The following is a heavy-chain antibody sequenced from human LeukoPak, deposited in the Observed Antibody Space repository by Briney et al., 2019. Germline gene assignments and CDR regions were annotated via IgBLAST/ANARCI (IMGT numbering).Heavy chain of an antibody. J-gene: IGHJ4*02. D-gene: IGHD2-8*01. CDR1: GGSINNYY. V-gene: IGHV4-59*01. CDR2: IFYTGTT. Sequence: PSETLSLTCTVSGGSINNYYWTWIRQPPGKGLEWIGYIFYTGTTKYNPSLKSRVTISVDTSENQFSLKLNSVTAADTAVYYCARVSVHGYSDYWGQGILVTVSS. CDR3: ARVSVHGYSDY.